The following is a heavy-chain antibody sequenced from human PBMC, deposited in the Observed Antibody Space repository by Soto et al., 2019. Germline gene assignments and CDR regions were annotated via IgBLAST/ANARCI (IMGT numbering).Heavy chain of an antibody. CDR1: GGSFSGYY. CDR3: ARGRITTANWFDP. V-gene: IGHV4-34*01. CDR2: INHSGST. Sequence: QVQLQQWGAGLLKPSETLSLTCAVYGGSFSGYYWSWIRQPPGKGLEWIGEINHSGSTNYNPSPKSRVTISVDTSKNQFSLKLSSVTAADKDVYYCARGRITTANWFDPWGQGTLVTVSS. D-gene: IGHD4-17*01. J-gene: IGHJ5*02.